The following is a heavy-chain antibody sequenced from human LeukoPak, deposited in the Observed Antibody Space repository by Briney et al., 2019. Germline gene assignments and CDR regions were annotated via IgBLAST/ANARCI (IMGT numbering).Heavy chain of an antibody. J-gene: IGHJ5*02. CDR3: TRGGTRWFDP. D-gene: IGHD1-26*01. CDR2: IRSKAYGGTT. CDR1: GFTFGDYA. V-gene: IGHV3-49*04. Sequence: SGGSLRLSCTASGFTFGDYAMSWVRQAPGKGLEWVGFIRSKAYGGTTEYAASVKGRFTISRDDSKSIAYLQMNSLKTEDTAVYYCTRGGTRWFDPWGQGTLVTVSS.